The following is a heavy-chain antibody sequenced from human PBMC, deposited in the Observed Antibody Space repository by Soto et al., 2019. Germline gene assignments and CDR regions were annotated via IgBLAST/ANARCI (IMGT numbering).Heavy chain of an antibody. CDR3: ARVDYGDYGWYFDL. Sequence: GGSLRLSCAASGFTFSSYVMSWVRQAPGKGLEWVSAISGSGGSTYYADSAKGRFTISRDNAKNSLDLQMNSLGAEDTAVYYCARVDYGDYGWYFDLWGRGTLVTVSS. D-gene: IGHD4-17*01. J-gene: IGHJ2*01. CDR2: ISGSGGST. V-gene: IGHV3-23*01. CDR1: GFTFSSYV.